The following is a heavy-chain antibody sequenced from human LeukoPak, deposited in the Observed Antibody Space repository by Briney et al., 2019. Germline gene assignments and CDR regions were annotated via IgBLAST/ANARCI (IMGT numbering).Heavy chain of an antibody. CDR3: ARGVGSGYTDD. D-gene: IGHD3-22*01. CDR1: GYSISSYY. CDR2: IHYSGNN. J-gene: IGHJ4*02. V-gene: IGHV4-59*01. Sequence: SETLSLTCTVSGYSISSYYWTWIRQPPGKGLEWIGYIHYSGNNNYNPSLKSRVTISLDTSKNQFSLKLKSVTAADTAVYYCARGVGSGYTDDWGQGTLVTVSS.